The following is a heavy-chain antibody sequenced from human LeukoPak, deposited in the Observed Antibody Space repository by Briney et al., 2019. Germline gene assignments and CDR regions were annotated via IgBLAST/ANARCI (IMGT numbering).Heavy chain of an antibody. Sequence: GGSLRLSCAASGFTFSSYAMHWVRQAPGKGLEWVAVISYDGSNKYYADSVKGRFTISRDNAKNSLYLQMNSLRAEDTAVYYCARDLDIVVVMTGFDPWGQGTLVTVSS. J-gene: IGHJ5*02. D-gene: IGHD3-22*01. CDR3: ARDLDIVVVMTGFDP. CDR1: GFTFSSYA. CDR2: ISYDGSNK. V-gene: IGHV3-30-3*01.